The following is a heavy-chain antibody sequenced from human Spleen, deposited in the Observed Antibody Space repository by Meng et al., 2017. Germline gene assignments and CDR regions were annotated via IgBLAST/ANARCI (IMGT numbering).Heavy chain of an antibody. V-gene: IGHV3-48*03. CDR2: ISSSGSPM. D-gene: IGHD5-18*01. CDR1: GFSVSIYE. J-gene: IGHJ4*02. Sequence: GGSLRLSCAASGFSVSIYEMIWVRQAPGKGLEWVSYISSSGSPMHYADSVKGRFTISRDNAKNSLYLQMNSQRAEDTAVYYCARGVQLWLQDPVLESWGQGTSVTVSS. CDR3: ARGVQLWLQDPVLES.